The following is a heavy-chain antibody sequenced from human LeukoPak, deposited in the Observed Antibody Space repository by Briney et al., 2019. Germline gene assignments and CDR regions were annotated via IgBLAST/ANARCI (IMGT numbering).Heavy chain of an antibody. CDR3: ARASLQSSYEGYEYFQY. J-gene: IGHJ1*01. CDR2: INPKSGGT. CDR1: GYTFTDYY. D-gene: IGHD5-12*01. Sequence: ASVKVSCKASGYTFTDYYIHWVRQAPGQGLEWMGWINPKSGGTNYAQRFLGRVTMTRDTSISTAYMDLSSLRSGDTAVYYCARASLQSSYEGYEYFQYWGQGTLVTVSS. V-gene: IGHV1-2*02.